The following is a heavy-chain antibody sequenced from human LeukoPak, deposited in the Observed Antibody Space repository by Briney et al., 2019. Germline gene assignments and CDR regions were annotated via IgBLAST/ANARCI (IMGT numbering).Heavy chain of an antibody. V-gene: IGHV4-30-4*08. D-gene: IGHD3-22*01. CDR3: ARIQDREYYYDSSGHQDY. J-gene: IGHJ4*02. CDR2: IYYSGST. CDR1: GGSISSGDYY. Sequence: SETLSLTCTVSGGSISSGDYYWSWIRQPPGKGLEWIGYIYYSGSTYYNPSLKSRVTISVDTSKNQFSLKLSSVTAADTAVYYCARIQDREYYYDSSGHQDYWGQGTLVTVSS.